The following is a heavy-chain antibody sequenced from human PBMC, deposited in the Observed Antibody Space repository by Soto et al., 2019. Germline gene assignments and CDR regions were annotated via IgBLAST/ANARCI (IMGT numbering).Heavy chain of an antibody. CDR2: IRWNSGSI. V-gene: IGHV3-9*01. J-gene: IGHJ1*01. CDR1: GFTFDDYA. CDR3: AKALYSSSWYWPAQH. Sequence: EVQLVESGGGLVQPGRSLRLSCAASGFTFDDYAMHWVRQAPGKGLEWVSGIRWNSGSIGYADSMKGRFTISRDNAKNYMYLKMNSLRAEDTALYYCAKALYSSSWYWPAQHWGQRTLVTVSS. D-gene: IGHD6-13*01.